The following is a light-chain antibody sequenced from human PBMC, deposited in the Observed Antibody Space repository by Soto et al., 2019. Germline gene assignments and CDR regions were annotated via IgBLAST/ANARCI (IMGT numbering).Light chain of an antibody. V-gene: IGLV1-47*01. CDR2: RNN. CDR3: ATWDDSLSAWV. Sequence: QSVLTQPPSASGTPGQRVTISCSGSSSNIGSNYVYWYQQFPGTAPKLLIYRNNQRPSGVPDRFSGSKSGTSASLAISGLRSEDEADYYCATWDDSLSAWVFGGGTKLTV. CDR1: SSNIGSNY. J-gene: IGLJ3*02.